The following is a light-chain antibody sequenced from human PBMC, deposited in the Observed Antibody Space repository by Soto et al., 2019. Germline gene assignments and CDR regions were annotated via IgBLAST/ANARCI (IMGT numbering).Light chain of an antibody. CDR3: AAWDDSLNGVV. Sequence: QSVLTQPPSASGTPGQRVTISCSGSSSNIGSHTVNWYQHLPGTAPRLLIYNTYYRPAGVPSRFSGAKSGTSTSLAISGLQSDDEADYYCAAWDDSLNGVVFGGGTQLTVL. V-gene: IGLV1-44*01. CDR2: NTY. J-gene: IGLJ2*01. CDR1: SSNIGSHT.